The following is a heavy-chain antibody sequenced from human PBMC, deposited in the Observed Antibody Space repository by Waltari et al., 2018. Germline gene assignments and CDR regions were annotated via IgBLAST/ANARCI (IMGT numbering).Heavy chain of an antibody. D-gene: IGHD6-19*01. J-gene: IGHJ4*02. CDR3: ASSYSSGWYSTFDY. CDR2: IYYSGGT. CDR1: GGSISSSSYY. V-gene: IGHV4-39*01. Sequence: QLQLQESGPGLVKPSETLSLTCTVSGGSISSSSYYWGWIRQPPGKGLEWIGSIYYSGGTYYNPSLKSRVTISVDTSKNQFSLKLSSVTAADTAVYYCASSYSSGWYSTFDYWGQGTLVTVSS.